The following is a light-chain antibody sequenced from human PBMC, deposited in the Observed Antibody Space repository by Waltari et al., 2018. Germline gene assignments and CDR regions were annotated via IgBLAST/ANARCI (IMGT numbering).Light chain of an antibody. Sequence: ICLTHSPAPRSLSPGEGATLSGRTSQTFMTTYLAWYQQKPGQASTLLIYGTFTRATGIPDRFTGSGSGTDFSLTISSLEPEDFATYYCQQYDSSPLTFGGGTKVEIK. CDR1: QTFMTTY. CDR2: GTF. CDR3: QQYDSSPLT. V-gene: IGKV3-20*01. J-gene: IGKJ4*01.